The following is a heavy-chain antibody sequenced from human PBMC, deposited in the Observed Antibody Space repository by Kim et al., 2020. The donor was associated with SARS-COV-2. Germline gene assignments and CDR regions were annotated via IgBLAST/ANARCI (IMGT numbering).Heavy chain of an antibody. Sequence: GGSLRLSCAASGFTFSSYSMNWVRQAPGKGLEWVSYISSSSSTIYYADSVKGRFTISRDNAKNSLYVQMNSLRDEDTAVYYCARDANSGSYFWYFDLWGRGTLVTVSS. CDR1: GFTFSSYS. J-gene: IGHJ2*01. D-gene: IGHD1-26*01. CDR2: ISSSSSTI. V-gene: IGHV3-48*02. CDR3: ARDANSGSYFWYFDL.